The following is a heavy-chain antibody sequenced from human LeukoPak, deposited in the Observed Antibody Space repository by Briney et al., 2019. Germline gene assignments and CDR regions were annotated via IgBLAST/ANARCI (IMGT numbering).Heavy chain of an antibody. Sequence: SVKVSCKASGGTFSSYAISWVRQAPGQGLEWMGGIIPIFGTANYAQKFQGRVTITADESTSTAYMELSSLRSEDTAVYYCARDRPFGLSYSSSWYEYYYYMDVWGKGTTVTVSS. V-gene: IGHV1-69*13. D-gene: IGHD6-13*01. J-gene: IGHJ6*03. CDR1: GGTFSSYA. CDR3: ARDRPFGLSYSSSWYEYYYYMDV. CDR2: IIPIFGTA.